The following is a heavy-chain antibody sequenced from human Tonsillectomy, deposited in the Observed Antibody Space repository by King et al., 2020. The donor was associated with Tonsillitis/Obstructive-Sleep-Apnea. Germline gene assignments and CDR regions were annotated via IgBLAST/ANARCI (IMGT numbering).Heavy chain of an antibody. Sequence: QLVQSGAEVKKSGASVKVSCTASGYIFDNYGITWVRQAPGQGLEWMGWISVYLGNTNYAQKFQGRVTMTTDTSTSTAYMELRSLTSDDTAVYYCASDRSIVVVPDASDIWGQGTMVTVSS. D-gene: IGHD2-2*01. J-gene: IGHJ3*02. CDR3: ASDRSIVVVPDASDI. CDR1: GYIFDNYG. V-gene: IGHV1-18*01. CDR2: ISVYLGNT.